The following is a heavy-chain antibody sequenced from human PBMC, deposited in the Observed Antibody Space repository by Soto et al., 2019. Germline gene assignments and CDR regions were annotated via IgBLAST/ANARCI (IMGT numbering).Heavy chain of an antibody. J-gene: IGHJ4*02. V-gene: IGHV3-23*01. CDR3: AKVRRFVELRSLY. CDR2: IGVSGDTT. CDR1: GFTFSSYA. Sequence: EVQLLESGGGLVQPGGSLRLSCAASGFTFSSYAMSWVRQAPGTGLEWVSAIGVSGDTTYYADSVKGRFTISRDNSKNTLYLQMGSLRAEETAVYYCAKVRRFVELRSLYWGQGTLVTVSS. D-gene: IGHD3-10*01.